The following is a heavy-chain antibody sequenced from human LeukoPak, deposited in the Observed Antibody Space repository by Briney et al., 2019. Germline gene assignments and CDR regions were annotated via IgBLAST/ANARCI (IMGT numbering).Heavy chain of an antibody. CDR1: GITFSSHS. J-gene: IGHJ4*02. CDR2: ISYDGSNK. CDR3: ARGGIAAAGIPLDY. V-gene: IGHV3-30*01. Sequence: PGRSLRLSCAASGITFSSHSMHGVRQAPSRGREWVAIISYDGSNKYYAESVKGRFTISRDNSKNTLYLQMNSPRAEDTALYYCARGGIAAAGIPLDYWRQGTLVTVSS. D-gene: IGHD6-13*01.